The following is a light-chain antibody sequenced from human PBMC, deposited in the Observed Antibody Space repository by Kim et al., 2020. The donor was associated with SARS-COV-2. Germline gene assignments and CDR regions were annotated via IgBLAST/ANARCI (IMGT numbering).Light chain of an antibody. CDR3: ISYAGNNVYV. Sequence: GQSVTIACTETSSDVGGYNYVSWYQQHPGKAPNLMIYEVNRRPSGVPDRFSGSKSGNTASLTVSGLQAEDEAEYYCISYAGNNVYVFGTGTKVTVL. CDR2: EVN. CDR1: SSDVGGYNY. J-gene: IGLJ1*01. V-gene: IGLV2-8*01.